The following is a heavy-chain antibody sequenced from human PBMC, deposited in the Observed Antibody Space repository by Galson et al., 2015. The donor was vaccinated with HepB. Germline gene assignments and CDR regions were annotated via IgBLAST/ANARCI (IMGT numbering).Heavy chain of an antibody. Sequence: SVKVSCKASGYTFTSYAMHWVRQAPGQRLEWMGWINAGNGNTKYSQKFQGRVTITRDTSASTAYMELSSLRSEDTAVYYCARDRDRYYYDSSGCHVYYGVDVWGQGTTVTVSS. CDR2: INAGNGNT. D-gene: IGHD3-22*01. CDR1: GYTFTSYA. V-gene: IGHV1-3*01. J-gene: IGHJ6*02. CDR3: ARDRDRYYYDSSGCHVYYGVDV.